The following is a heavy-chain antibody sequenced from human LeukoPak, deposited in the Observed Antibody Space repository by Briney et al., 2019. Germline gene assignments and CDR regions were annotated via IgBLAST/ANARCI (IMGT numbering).Heavy chain of an antibody. CDR3: AGGYCSGGSCYDFDY. CDR2: INPNSGGT. V-gene: IGHV1-2*02. J-gene: IGHJ4*02. CDR1: GYTFTGYY. D-gene: IGHD2-15*01. Sequence: ASVKVSCKASGYTFTGYYMHWVRQAPGQGLEWMGWINPNSGGTNYAQKFQGRVTMTRDTSISTAYMELSRLSADDTAVYYCAGGYCSGGSCYDFDYWGQGTLVTVSS.